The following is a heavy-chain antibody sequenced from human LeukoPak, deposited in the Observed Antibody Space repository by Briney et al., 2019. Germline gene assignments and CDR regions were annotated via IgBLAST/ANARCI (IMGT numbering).Heavy chain of an antibody. V-gene: IGHV4-39*01. D-gene: IGHD3-9*01. J-gene: IGHJ5*02. Sequence: PSETLSLTCAVSGGSISSNSYYWGWIRQPPGKGLEWIGSIYYSGSTYYNPSLKSRVTISVDTSKNQFSLKLSSVTAADTAVYYCARGGFDWLLSGSLSSWFDPWGQGTLVTVSS. CDR2: IYYSGST. CDR3: ARGGFDWLLSGSLSSWFDP. CDR1: GGSISSNSYY.